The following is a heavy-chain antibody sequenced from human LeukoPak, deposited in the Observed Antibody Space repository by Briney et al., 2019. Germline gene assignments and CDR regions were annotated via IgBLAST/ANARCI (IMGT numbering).Heavy chain of an antibody. Sequence: GGCLRLSCGASGFTFSNYAMSWVRQAPGKGLEWVSAISANVISTYYAECVMGRCTIYRDNSKNTLYLQLNSLRADDTAVYYCARDSGYCSSTTCRLEYWGQGTLVTVSS. V-gene: IGHV3-23*01. D-gene: IGHD2-2*01. CDR3: ARDSGYCSSTTCRLEY. J-gene: IGHJ4*02. CDR2: ISANVIST. CDR1: GFTFSNYA.